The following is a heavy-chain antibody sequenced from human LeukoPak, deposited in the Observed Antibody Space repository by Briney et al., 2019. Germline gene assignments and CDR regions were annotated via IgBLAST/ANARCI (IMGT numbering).Heavy chain of an antibody. D-gene: IGHD4-23*01. CDR3: ARDRGKDYFGD. CDR1: GLTFTNHG. Sequence: GGSLRLSCVTSGLTFTNHGFHWLRQAADKGLEWAAFVRNDGFDTYHSNSVKGRFSISRDDSKNTVYLQMNSLRAEDTALYYCARDRGKDYFGDWGQGTQVTVSS. J-gene: IGHJ4*02. CDR2: VRNDGFDT. V-gene: IGHV3-30*02.